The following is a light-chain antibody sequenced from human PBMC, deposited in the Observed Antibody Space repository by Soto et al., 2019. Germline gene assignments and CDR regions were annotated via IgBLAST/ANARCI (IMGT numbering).Light chain of an antibody. Sequence: EFVLIQSPRTVSLSPRERATLCCRHTQNIGSTYLAWFQQKPAQAPRLLIYGASSRDTGIPDRFSGSGSGTDFTLTISSLEPEDFAVYYCQQYCASSITFGQGTRLEIK. CDR3: QQYCASSIT. CDR1: QNIGSTY. CDR2: GAS. J-gene: IGKJ5*01. V-gene: IGKV3-20*01.